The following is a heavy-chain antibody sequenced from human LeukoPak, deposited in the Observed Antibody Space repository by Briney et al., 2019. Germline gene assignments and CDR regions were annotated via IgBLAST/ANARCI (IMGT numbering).Heavy chain of an antibody. V-gene: IGHV3-74*01. J-gene: IGHJ4*02. CDR3: ARDLFYDSSGYYASDS. Sequence: PGGSLRLSCAASGFTFSTYWMHWVHQAPGKGLVWVSRTNNDGSSTVYADSVKGRFTISRDNAKNTLYLQMNSLRAEDTAVYYCARDLFYDSSGYYASDSWGQGTLVTVSS. D-gene: IGHD3-22*01. CDR2: TNNDGSST. CDR1: GFTFSTYW.